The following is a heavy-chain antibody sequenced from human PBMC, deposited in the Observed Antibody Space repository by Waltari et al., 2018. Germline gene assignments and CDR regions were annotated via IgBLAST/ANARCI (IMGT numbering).Heavy chain of an antibody. CDR1: GFTFISYG. CDR3: AKDRPHYYDSSGYQYYFDY. J-gene: IGHJ4*02. CDR2: IRYDGSNK. Sequence: QVQMVESGGGVVQPGGSLRLSCEASGFTFISYGLHWVRQTPGKGPDWVAFIRYDGSNKYYADSVKGRFTISRDNSENTLYLQMNSLRAEDTAVYYCAKDRPHYYDSSGYQYYFDYWGQGTLVTVSS. V-gene: IGHV3-30*02. D-gene: IGHD3-22*01.